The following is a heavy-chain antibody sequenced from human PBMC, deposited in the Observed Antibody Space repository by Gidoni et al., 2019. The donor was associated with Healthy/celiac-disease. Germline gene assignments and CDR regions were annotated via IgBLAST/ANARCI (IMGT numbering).Heavy chain of an antibody. D-gene: IGHD6-19*01. CDR2: IYLSVRT. CDR1: GGSISSSNW. J-gene: IGHJ3*02. V-gene: IGHV4-4*02. CDR3: ARNPPQDGQWLVRGPWGAFDI. Sequence: QVQLQESGPGLVKRSGTRAATCACCGGSISSSNWWSWVRQPPGKGLEWIGEIYLSVRTNSHPSLKTRVTISVDKSKTQFSLKLSSVTAADTAGYYCARNPPQDGQWLVRGPWGAFDIWGQGTMVTVSS.